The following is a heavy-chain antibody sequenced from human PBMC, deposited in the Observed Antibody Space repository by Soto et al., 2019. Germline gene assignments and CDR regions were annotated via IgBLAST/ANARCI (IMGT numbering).Heavy chain of an antibody. Sequence: SETLSLTCTVSGGSISSSSYYWGWSRQPPGKGLEWIGSIYYSGSTYYNPSLKSRVTISVDTSKNQFSLKLSSVTAADTAVYYCARRYYDSSGPLLWGQGTLVTVSS. CDR2: IYYSGST. J-gene: IGHJ4*02. CDR3: ARRYYDSSGPLL. V-gene: IGHV4-39*01. D-gene: IGHD3-22*01. CDR1: GGSISSSSYY.